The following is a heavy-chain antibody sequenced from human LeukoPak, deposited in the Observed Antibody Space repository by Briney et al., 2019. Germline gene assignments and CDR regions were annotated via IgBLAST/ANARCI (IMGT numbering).Heavy chain of an antibody. CDR2: VFSGGTT. CDR1: AFTVSSNY. V-gene: IGHV3-53*01. CDR3: ARGAYYYED. D-gene: IGHD3-22*01. J-gene: IGHJ4*02. Sequence: GGSLRLSCAASAFTVSSNYMSWVRQAPGKGLEWVSVVFSGGTTYYADSVKGRFTISRDNAKNSLYLQMNSLRAEDTAVYYCARGAYYYEDWGQGTLVTVSS.